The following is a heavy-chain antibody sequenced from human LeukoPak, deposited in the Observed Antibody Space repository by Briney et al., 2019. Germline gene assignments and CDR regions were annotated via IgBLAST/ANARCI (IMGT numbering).Heavy chain of an antibody. CDR3: ARDRSPEGYYDSSHWDYYHGMDV. J-gene: IGHJ6*02. CDR2: IYYSGST. D-gene: IGHD3-22*01. V-gene: IGHV4-59*01. Sequence: SETLSLTCTVSGGSISNYYWSWIQQPPGKGLEWIGYIYYSGSTNYNPSLKSRVTISVDTSKNQFSLNLSSVTAADTAMYYCARDRSPEGYYDSSHWDYYHGMDVWGQGTTVTVSS. CDR1: GGSISNYY.